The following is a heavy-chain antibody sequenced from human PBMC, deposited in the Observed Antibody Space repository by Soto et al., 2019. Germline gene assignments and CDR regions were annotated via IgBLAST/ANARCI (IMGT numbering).Heavy chain of an antibody. CDR1: GFTFSSYA. Sequence: GGSLRLSCAASGFTFSSYAMSWVRQAPGKGLEWVSAISGSGGSTYYADSVKGRFTISRDNSKNTLYLQMNSLRAEDTAVYYCAKDSSTYYYGSGSYTSPLLYAAFDIWGQGTMVTVSS. J-gene: IGHJ3*02. D-gene: IGHD3-10*01. CDR2: ISGSGGST. V-gene: IGHV3-23*01. CDR3: AKDSSTYYYGSGSYTSPLLYAAFDI.